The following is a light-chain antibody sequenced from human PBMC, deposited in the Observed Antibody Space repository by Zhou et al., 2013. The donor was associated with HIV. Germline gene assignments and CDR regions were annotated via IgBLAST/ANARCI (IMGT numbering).Light chain of an antibody. CDR1: QTISNY. J-gene: IGKJ4*01. Sequence: DIQMTQSPSSLSASAGDRVTITCRASQTISNYLNWYQQKPGKAPTLLIYKASNLQSGVPSRFSGSGSGADFTLTISSLQPEDFANYYCQQSYTTPETFGGGTKVEIK. CDR3: QQSYTTPET. V-gene: IGKV1-39*01. CDR2: KAS.